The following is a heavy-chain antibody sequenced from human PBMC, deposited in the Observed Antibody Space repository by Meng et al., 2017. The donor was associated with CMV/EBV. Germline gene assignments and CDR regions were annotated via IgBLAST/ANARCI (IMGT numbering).Heavy chain of an antibody. CDR2: IYWDDDK. J-gene: IGHJ4*02. CDR1: GFSLSTSGVG. Sequence: QSTLRDPGPSRVKPTQTLTLTCTFSGFSLSTSGVGVGWIRQPPGKALEWLALIYWDDDKRYSPSLKSRLTITKDTSKNQVVLTMTNMDPVDTATYYCARIAAAGRFDYWGQGTLVTVSS. CDR3: ARIAAAGRFDY. V-gene: IGHV2-5*02. D-gene: IGHD6-13*01.